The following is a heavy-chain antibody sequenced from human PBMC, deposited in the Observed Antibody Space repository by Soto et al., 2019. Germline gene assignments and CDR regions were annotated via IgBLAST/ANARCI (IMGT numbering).Heavy chain of an antibody. CDR1: GYSFTSYW. Sequence: LGESLKISCKGSGYSFTSYWIGWVRQMPGKGLEWMGIIYPGDSDTRYSPSFQGQVTISADKSISTAYLQWSSLKASDTAMYYCARLGASYDYVWGSYRYFDYWGQGTLVTV. J-gene: IGHJ4*02. CDR3: ARLGASYDYVWGSYRYFDY. CDR2: IYPGDSDT. D-gene: IGHD3-16*02. V-gene: IGHV5-51*01.